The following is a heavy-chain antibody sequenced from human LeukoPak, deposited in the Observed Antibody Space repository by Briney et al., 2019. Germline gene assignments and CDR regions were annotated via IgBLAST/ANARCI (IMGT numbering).Heavy chain of an antibody. CDR3: ARDTFEPLVIDF. D-gene: IGHD6-13*01. CDR1: GFSFRRYA. CDR2: VNAESTDI. Sequence: QSGGSLRLSCAASGFSFRRYAMNWVRQAPGKGLEWVAYVNAESTDILYADSVRGRFTISRDNAKNSLYLQMNSLRAEDRGVYYCARDTFEPLVIDFWGQGTLVTVSS. V-gene: IGHV3-48*04. J-gene: IGHJ4*02.